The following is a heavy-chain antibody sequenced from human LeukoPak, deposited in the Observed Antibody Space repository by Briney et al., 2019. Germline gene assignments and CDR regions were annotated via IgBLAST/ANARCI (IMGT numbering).Heavy chain of an antibody. CDR3: ARDKGWFGELLYYYGMDV. D-gene: IGHD3-10*01. CDR2: ISAYNGNT. Sequence: ASVKVSCKASGYTFTSYGISRVRQAPGQGLEWMGWISAYNGNTNYAQKLQGRVTMTTDTSTSTAYMELRSLRSDDTAVYYCARDKGWFGELLYYYGMDVWGQGTTVTVSS. CDR1: GYTFTSYG. V-gene: IGHV1-18*01. J-gene: IGHJ6*02.